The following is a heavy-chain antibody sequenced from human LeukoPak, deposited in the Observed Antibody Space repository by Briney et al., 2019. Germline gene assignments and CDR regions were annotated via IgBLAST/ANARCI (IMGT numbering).Heavy chain of an antibody. V-gene: IGHV3-30*18. CDR3: VKDKMFYYDSSGYYPDAFDI. CDR2: ISYDGSNK. D-gene: IGHD3-22*01. CDR1: GFTFSSYG. Sequence: GRSLRLSCAASGFTFSSYGMHWVRQAPGKGLEWVAVISYDGSNKYYADSVKGRFTISRDNSKNTLYLQMNSLRAEDTAVHYCVKDKMFYYDSSGYYPDAFDIWGQGTMVTVSS. J-gene: IGHJ3*02.